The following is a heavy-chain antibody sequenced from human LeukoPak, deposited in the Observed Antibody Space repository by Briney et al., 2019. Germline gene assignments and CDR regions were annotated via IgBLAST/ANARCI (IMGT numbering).Heavy chain of an antibody. D-gene: IGHD2-2*02. CDR1: GFTFSSYC. CDR2: ISYDGSNK. CDR3: AKASCSSTSCYTDY. J-gene: IGHJ4*02. V-gene: IGHV3-30*18. Sequence: GGSLRLSCAASGFTFSSYCMHWVRQAPGKGLEWVAVISYDGSNKYYADSVKGRFTISRDNSKNTLYLQMNSLRAEDTAVYYCAKASCSSTSCYTDYWGQGTLVTVSS.